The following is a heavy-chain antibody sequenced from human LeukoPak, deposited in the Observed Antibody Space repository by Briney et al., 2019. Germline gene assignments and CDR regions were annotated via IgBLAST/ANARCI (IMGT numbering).Heavy chain of an antibody. CDR2: MNPNSGNT. V-gene: IGHV1-8*01. CDR3: ARGRVRFLEWLLAY. CDR1: GYTFTSYD. Sequence: GASVKVSCKASGYTFTSYDINWVRQATGQGLEWMGWMNPNSGNTGYAQKFQGRVTMTRNTSISTAYMELSSLRSEDTAVYYCARGRVRFLEWLLAYWGQGTLVTVSS. D-gene: IGHD3-3*01. J-gene: IGHJ4*02.